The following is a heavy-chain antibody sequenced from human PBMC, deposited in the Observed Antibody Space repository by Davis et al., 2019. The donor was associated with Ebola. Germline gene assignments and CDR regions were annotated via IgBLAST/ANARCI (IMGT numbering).Heavy chain of an antibody. CDR1: GGTFSDYA. D-gene: IGHD4-17*01. CDR3: AREVPYGDFVETDY. Sequence: SVKVSCKASGGTFSDYAISWVRQAPRQGLEWMGGIIPLFGTPKYAQKFQGRVTITADESTRTVFMESSSLRSEDTAVYYCAREVPYGDFVETDYWGQGTLVTVSS. J-gene: IGHJ4*02. CDR2: IIPLFGTP. V-gene: IGHV1-69*13.